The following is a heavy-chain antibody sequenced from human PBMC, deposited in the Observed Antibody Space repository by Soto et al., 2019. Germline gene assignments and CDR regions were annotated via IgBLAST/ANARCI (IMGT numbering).Heavy chain of an antibody. V-gene: IGHV3-30*18. CDR3: AKETGYSSGWYHDYYYGMDV. J-gene: IGHJ6*02. CDR2: ISYDGSNK. CDR1: GFTFSSYG. D-gene: IGHD6-19*01. Sequence: QVQLVESGGGVVQPGRSLRLSCAASGFTFSSYGMHWVRQAPGKGLEWLAVISYDGSNKYYADSVKGRFTISRDNSKNTLYLQMNSLRAEDTAVYYCAKETGYSSGWYHDYYYGMDVWGQGTTVTVSS.